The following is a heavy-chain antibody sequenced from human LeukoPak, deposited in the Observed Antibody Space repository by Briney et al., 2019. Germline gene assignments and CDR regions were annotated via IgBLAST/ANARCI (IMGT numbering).Heavy chain of an antibody. V-gene: IGHV4-39*07. CDR1: GGSISSSSYY. CDR3: ARDIGGIAAAGEHRGPNWFDP. CDR2: IYYSGST. J-gene: IGHJ5*02. D-gene: IGHD6-13*01. Sequence: SETLSLTCTVSGGSISSSSYYWGWIRQPPGKGLEWIGSIYYSGSTYYNPSLKSRVTISVDTSKNQFSLKLSSVIAADTAVYYCARDIGGIAAAGEHRGPNWFDPWGQGTLVTVSS.